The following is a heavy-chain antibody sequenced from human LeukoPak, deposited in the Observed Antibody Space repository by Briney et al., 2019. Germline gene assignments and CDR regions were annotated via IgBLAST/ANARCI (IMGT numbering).Heavy chain of an antibody. V-gene: IGHV3-23*01. J-gene: IGHJ4*02. D-gene: IGHD5/OR15-5a*01. Sequence: GGSLRLSCAASGFTFSSYAMSWVRQAPTKGLEWVSGISGSGDSTYYADSVKGRFTISRDNSKNTLYLEINSLTAEDTAVYYCAKDKSTGGIFDSWGQGTLVTVSS. CDR3: AKDKSTGGIFDS. CDR1: GFTFSSYA. CDR2: ISGSGDST.